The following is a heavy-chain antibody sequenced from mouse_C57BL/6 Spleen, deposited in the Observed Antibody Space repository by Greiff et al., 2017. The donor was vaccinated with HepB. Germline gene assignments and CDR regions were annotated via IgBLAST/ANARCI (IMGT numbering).Heavy chain of an antibody. CDR1: GFTFSSYG. Sequence: EVQGVESGGDLVKPGGSLKLSCAASGFTFSSYGMSWVRQTPDKRLEWVATISSGGSYTYYPDSVKGRFTISRDNAKNTLYLQMSSLKSEDTAMYYCARDGYYPLDDWGQGTTLTVSS. CDR2: ISSGGSYT. CDR3: ARDGYYPLDD. J-gene: IGHJ2*01. V-gene: IGHV5-6*01. D-gene: IGHD2-3*01.